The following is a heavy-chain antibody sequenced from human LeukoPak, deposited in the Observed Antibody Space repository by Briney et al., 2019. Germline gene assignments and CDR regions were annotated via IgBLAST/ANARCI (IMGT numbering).Heavy chain of an antibody. CDR2: INPNSGGT. CDR3: ARAAAAFNWFDP. D-gene: IGHD6-13*01. J-gene: IGHJ5*02. V-gene: IGHV1-2*02. Sequence: GASVKVSCKASGYTFTGYYMHWVRQAPGQGLEWMGWINPNSGGTNYAQKFQGRVTMTRDTSISTAYMELSRLRSDGTAVYYCARAAAAFNWFDPWGQGTLVTVSS. CDR1: GYTFTGYY.